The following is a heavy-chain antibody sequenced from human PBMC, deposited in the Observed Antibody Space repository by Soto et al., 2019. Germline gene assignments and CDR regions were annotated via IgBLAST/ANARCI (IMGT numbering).Heavy chain of an antibody. CDR2: IKSKIDGGTT. Sequence: EVQLVESGGGLVEPGGSLRLSCAASGFTFTNAWMNWLRQAPGKGLEWVGRIKSKIDGGTTDYAAPVKGRFTLSRDDSKNTLYLQMNSLKTEDTAVYYCATRWVAAGYFDYWGKGTLVTVS. V-gene: IGHV3-15*07. J-gene: IGHJ4*02. D-gene: IGHD6-13*01. CDR1: GFTFTNAW. CDR3: ATRWVAAGYFDY.